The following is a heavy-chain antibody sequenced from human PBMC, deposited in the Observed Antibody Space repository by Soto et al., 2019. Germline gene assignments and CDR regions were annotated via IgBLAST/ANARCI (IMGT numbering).Heavy chain of an antibody. D-gene: IGHD5-18*01. V-gene: IGHV4-31*03. CDR3: ARLGEEDTAMDPWYYYCMDV. CDR1: GGSISSGGYY. J-gene: IGHJ6*02. CDR2: IYYSGNT. Sequence: SETLSLTCTVSGGSISSGGYYWSWIRQHPGKGLEWIGYIYYSGNTYYNKSLKSRVTISVDTSKNQFSLKLSSVTAADTAVYYCARLGEEDTAMDPWYYYCMDVWGQGTTVT.